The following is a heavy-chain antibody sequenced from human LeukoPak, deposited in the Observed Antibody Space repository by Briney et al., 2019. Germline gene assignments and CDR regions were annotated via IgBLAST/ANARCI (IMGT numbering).Heavy chain of an antibody. CDR1: GFTFSNFA. J-gene: IGHJ4*02. CDR2: ISTNGGST. D-gene: IGHD3-10*01. CDR3: VRSYYGSGTFHLGGY. V-gene: IGHV3-64D*06. Sequence: GGSLRLSCSASGFTFSNFAMHWVRQAPGKGLEYVSGISTNGGSTYYADSVKGRFTISRDNSKNTVYLQMSSLRTEDAALYYCVRSYYGSGTFHLGGYWGQGTLVTVSS.